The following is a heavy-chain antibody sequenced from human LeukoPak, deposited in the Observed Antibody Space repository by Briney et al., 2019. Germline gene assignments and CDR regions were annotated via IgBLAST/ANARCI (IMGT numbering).Heavy chain of an antibody. J-gene: IGHJ4*02. CDR1: GFTFSNYW. CDR3: ARGVHATVTRFDS. Sequence: GGSLRLSCAASGFTFSNYWMHWVRQAPGKGLVWVSRINSDGSSTTYADSVKGRFTISRDNAKNTLYLQMNSLRAEDTAVYYCARGVHATVTRFDSWGQGTLVPVSS. D-gene: IGHD4-17*01. CDR2: INSDGSST. V-gene: IGHV3-74*01.